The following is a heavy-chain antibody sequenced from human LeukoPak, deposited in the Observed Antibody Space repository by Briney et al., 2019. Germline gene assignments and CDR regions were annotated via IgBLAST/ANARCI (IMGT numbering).Heavy chain of an antibody. Sequence: SETLPLTCTVSGGSISSGGYYWSWIRQPPGKGLDWIGYINYSGTTYYNPSLESRVTISVDTSKNQFSLKLTSVTAADTAVYYCARTIEVVSLGWYSFDYWGQGTLVTVSS. D-gene: IGHD2-2*01. CDR1: GGSISSGGYY. CDR3: ARTIEVVSLGWYSFDY. V-gene: IGHV4-31*03. J-gene: IGHJ4*02. CDR2: INYSGTT.